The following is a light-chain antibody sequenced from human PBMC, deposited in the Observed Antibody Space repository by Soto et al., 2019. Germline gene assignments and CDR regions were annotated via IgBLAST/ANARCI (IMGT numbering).Light chain of an antibody. V-gene: IGKV1-5*01. Sequence: EIQMTQSPSFVSASVGDRVTITCRASQGISGWLAWYQQRPGKAPKLLIYDASSLESGVPSRFSGSGSGTEFTLTITSLQPDDFATYYCQQYNSYPWTLGQGTKVDIK. CDR3: QQYNSYPWT. CDR1: QGISGW. CDR2: DAS. J-gene: IGKJ1*01.